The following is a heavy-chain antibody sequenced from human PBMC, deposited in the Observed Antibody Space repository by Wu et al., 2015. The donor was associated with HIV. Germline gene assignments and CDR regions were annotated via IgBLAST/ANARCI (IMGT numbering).Heavy chain of an antibody. D-gene: IGHD5-12*01. CDR2: INPLFGTT. CDR1: GAGFTSYA. J-gene: IGHJ6*02. Sequence: QAQLVQFGAEVKKPGSSVKVTCKASGAGFTSYAVSWVRQAPGQGLEWMGGINPLFGTTRHTQRFQDRLTFSTDESKTTVYMELSSLRSEDTAVYYCARNTDSVATSLYSLGVWGPGTTVTVSS. V-gene: IGHV1-69*05. CDR3: ARNTDSVATSLYSLGV.